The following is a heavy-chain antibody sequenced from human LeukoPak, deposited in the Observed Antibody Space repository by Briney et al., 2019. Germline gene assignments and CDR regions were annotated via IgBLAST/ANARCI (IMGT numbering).Heavy chain of an antibody. J-gene: IGHJ4*02. CDR3: ARDLLYGGNSPFDY. V-gene: IGHV3-7*04. CDR1: GFTFSRYW. D-gene: IGHD4-23*01. Sequence: GGSLRLSCAASGFTFSRYWMSWVRQAPGKGLEWVANIKQDGSEKYCVDSVKGRFTISRDNAKNSLYLQMNSLRADDTAVYYCARDLLYGGNSPFDYWGQGTLVTVSS. CDR2: IKQDGSEK.